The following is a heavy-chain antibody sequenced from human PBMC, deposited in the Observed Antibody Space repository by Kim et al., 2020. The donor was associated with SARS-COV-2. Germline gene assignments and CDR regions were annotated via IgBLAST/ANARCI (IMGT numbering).Heavy chain of an antibody. CDR2: ISAYNGNT. V-gene: IGHV1-18*01. J-gene: IGHJ6*02. CDR1: GYTFTSYG. CDR3: ARGIDYYGSGSYYNDPYYGMDV. Sequence: ASVKVSCKASGYTFTSYGISWVRQAPGQGLEWMGWISAYNGNTNYAQKLQGRVTMTTDTSTSTAYMELRSLRSDDTAVYYCARGIDYYGSGSYYNDPYYGMDVWGQGTTVTVSS. D-gene: IGHD3-10*01.